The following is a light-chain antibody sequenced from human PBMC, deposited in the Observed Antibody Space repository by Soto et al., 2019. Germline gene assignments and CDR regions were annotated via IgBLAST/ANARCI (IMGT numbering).Light chain of an antibody. CDR2: STS. J-gene: IGKJ2*03. CDR3: QQYGSSLYS. CDR1: HSVSTTY. Sequence: EIVLTQSPGTLSLSPGEGATLSCRASHSVSTTYLAWYQQKPGQAPRLLIYSTSSRATGIPDRFSGSGSGPDFTLTISRLEPEDFAVYYCQQYGSSLYSFGQGTKLEIK. V-gene: IGKV3-20*01.